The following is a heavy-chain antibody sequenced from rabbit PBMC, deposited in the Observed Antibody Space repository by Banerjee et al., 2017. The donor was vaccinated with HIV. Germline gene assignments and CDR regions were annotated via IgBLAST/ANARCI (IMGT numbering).Heavy chain of an antibody. J-gene: IGHJ6*01. D-gene: IGHD4-1*01. CDR3: ARDMGSGWGPRGGMDL. V-gene: IGHV1S40*01. Sequence: ASWAKGRFTISKTSSTTVTLQMTSLTAADTATYFCARDMGSGWGPRGGMDLWGPGTLVTVS.